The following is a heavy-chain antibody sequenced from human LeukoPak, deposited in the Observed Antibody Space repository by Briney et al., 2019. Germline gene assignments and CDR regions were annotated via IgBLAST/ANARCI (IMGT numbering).Heavy chain of an antibody. D-gene: IGHD4-17*01. CDR3: ARGPYGEYVDAFDI. V-gene: IGHV3-48*01. CDR2: ISDSSGTI. CDR1: GFTFSTYT. Sequence: PGGSLRLSCAASGFTFSTYTMNWVRQAPGQGLEWLSYISDSSGTIYYADSVKGRFTISRDNAKNSLYLQMNSLRAEDTAVYYCARGPYGEYVDAFDIWGRGTLVTVSS. J-gene: IGHJ3*02.